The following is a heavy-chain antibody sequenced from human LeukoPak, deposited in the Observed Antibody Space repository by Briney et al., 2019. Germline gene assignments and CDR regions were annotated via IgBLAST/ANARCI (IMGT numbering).Heavy chain of an antibody. CDR1: GFTFSSYE. CDR3: AREAPGIAVAGTGSDYYYYMDV. V-gene: IGHV3-48*03. D-gene: IGHD6-19*01. Sequence: GGSLRLSCAAAGFTFSSYEMNSVRQAPGKGLEWVSYISSSGTTIYYADSVKGRFTISRDNAKNSLYLQMNSLRAEDTAVYYCAREAPGIAVAGTGSDYYYYMDVWGKGTTVTISS. J-gene: IGHJ6*03. CDR2: ISSSGTTI.